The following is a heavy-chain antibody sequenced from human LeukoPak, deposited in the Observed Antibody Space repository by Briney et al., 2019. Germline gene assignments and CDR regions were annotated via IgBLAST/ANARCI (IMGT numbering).Heavy chain of an antibody. V-gene: IGHV4-34*01. CDR2: INHSGST. CDR3: ARAGRIPRYNYYYMDV. J-gene: IGHJ6*03. CDR1: GGSFSGYY. Sequence: SETLSLTCAVYGGSFSGYYWSWIRQPPGKGLEWIGEINHSGSTNYNPSLKSRVTISVDTSKNQFSLKLSSVTAADTAVYYCARAGRIPRYNYYYMDVWGKGTTVTVSS. D-gene: IGHD3-10*01.